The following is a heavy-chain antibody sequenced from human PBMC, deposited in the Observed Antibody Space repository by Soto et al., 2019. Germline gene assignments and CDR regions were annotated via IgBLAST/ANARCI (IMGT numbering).Heavy chain of an antibody. V-gene: IGHV1-8*01. CDR3: TRRAGGGSSIGY. CDR1: GYTFTSYD. J-gene: IGHJ4*02. Sequence: ASVKVSCKASGYTFTSYDINWVRQATGQGLEWMGWMNPNSGNTGYAQNFQGRVTMTRNTSISTAYMELSSLRSEDTAVYYCTRRAGGGSSIGYWGQGTQVTVSS. CDR2: MNPNSGNT. D-gene: IGHD2-15*01.